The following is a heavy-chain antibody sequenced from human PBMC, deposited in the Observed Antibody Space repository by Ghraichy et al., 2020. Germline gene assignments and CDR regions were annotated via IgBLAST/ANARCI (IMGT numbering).Heavy chain of an antibody. J-gene: IGHJ6*02. Sequence: GESQNISCKGSGYSFTSYWIGWVRQMPGKGLEWMGIIYPGDSDTRYSPSFQGQVTISADKSISTAYLQWSSLKASDTAMYYCARGLHSPYYYYYGMDVWGQGTTVTVSS. CDR1: GYSFTSYW. CDR3: ARGLHSPYYYYYGMDV. V-gene: IGHV5-51*01. D-gene: IGHD5-18*01. CDR2: IYPGDSDT.